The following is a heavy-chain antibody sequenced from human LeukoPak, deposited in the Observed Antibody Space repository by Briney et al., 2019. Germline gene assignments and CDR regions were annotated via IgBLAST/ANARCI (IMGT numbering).Heavy chain of an antibody. CDR3: AIQETAMVSGFDY. V-gene: IGHV1-69*05. D-gene: IGHD5-18*01. CDR2: IIPIFGTA. Sequence: SVKVSCKASGGTFSSYAISWVRQAPGQGLEWMGGIIPIFGTANYAEKFQGRVTITTDESTSTAYMELSSLRSEDTAVYYCAIQETAMVSGFDYWGQGTLVTVSS. CDR1: GGTFSSYA. J-gene: IGHJ4*02.